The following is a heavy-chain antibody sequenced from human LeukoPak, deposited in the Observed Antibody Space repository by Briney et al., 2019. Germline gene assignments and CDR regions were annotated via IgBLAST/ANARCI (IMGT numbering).Heavy chain of an antibody. Sequence: GESLKISCKGSGYSFTSYWIGWVRQMPGKGLEWMGIIYPGDSDIRYSPSFQGQVTISADKSISTAYLQWSSLKASDTTMYYCATAKAVAGPSGAFDIWGQGTMVTVSS. CDR2: IYPGDSDI. CDR1: GYSFTSYW. J-gene: IGHJ3*02. V-gene: IGHV5-51*01. CDR3: ATAKAVAGPSGAFDI. D-gene: IGHD6-19*01.